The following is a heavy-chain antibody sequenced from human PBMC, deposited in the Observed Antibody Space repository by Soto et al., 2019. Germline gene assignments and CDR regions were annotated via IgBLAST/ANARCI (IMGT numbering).Heavy chain of an antibody. Sequence: QVQLVESGGGVVQPGRSLRLSCAASGFTFSSYGMHWVRQAPGKGLEWVAVISYDGRKKYYADSVKVRFTTSRDNSKNTQYLQMNSLRAEDTAVYYCAKMVVDYYFYGMDVWGQGTTVTVSS. CDR2: ISYDGRKK. D-gene: IGHD2-15*01. CDR3: AKMVVDYYFYGMDV. V-gene: IGHV3-30*18. CDR1: GFTFSSYG. J-gene: IGHJ6*02.